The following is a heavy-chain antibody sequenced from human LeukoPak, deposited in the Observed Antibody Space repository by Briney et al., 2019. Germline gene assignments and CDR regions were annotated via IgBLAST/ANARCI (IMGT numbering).Heavy chain of an antibody. J-gene: IGHJ4*02. CDR2: FYYSGST. Sequence: SETLSLTCTVSGGSITSSNYYWGWIRQPPGKGLEWIGRFYYSGSTNYNPSLKSRVTISVDTSKNQFSLKLSSVTAADTAVYYCVYYYGSGSVEYWGQGTLVTVSS. CDR1: GGSITSSNYY. V-gene: IGHV4-39*01. CDR3: VYYYGSGSVEY. D-gene: IGHD3-10*01.